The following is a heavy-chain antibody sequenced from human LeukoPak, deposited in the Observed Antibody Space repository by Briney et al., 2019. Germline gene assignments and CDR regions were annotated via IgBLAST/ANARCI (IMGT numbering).Heavy chain of an antibody. V-gene: IGHV3-49*04. CDR2: IRSKTYTETT. CDR3: TRALRIAVAGTQYYFDF. CDR1: GFTFCDYA. D-gene: IGHD6-19*01. Sequence: GGSLRLSCTASGFTFCDYAMSCVRQAPGEGLEWVAFIRSKTYTETTDYAASEKGRFTISRDDSTGVAYLQMNSLKTEDTAVYYCTRALRIAVAGTQYYFDFWGQGTLVTASS. J-gene: IGHJ4*02.